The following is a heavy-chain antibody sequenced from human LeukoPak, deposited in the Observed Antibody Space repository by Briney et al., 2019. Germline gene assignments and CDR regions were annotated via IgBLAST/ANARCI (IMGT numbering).Heavy chain of an antibody. CDR1: GGSFSGYY. CDR3: ARAYDFWSGYYEDY. Sequence: SETLSFTCAVYGGSFSGYYWSWIRQPPGKGLKWIGEINHSGSTNYNPSLKSRVTISVDTSKNQFSLKLSSVTAADTAVYYCARAYDFWSGYYEDYWGQGTLVTVSS. J-gene: IGHJ4*02. D-gene: IGHD3-3*01. V-gene: IGHV4-34*01. CDR2: INHSGST.